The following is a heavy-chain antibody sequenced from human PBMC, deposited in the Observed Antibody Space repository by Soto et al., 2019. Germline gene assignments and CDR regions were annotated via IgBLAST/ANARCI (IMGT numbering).Heavy chain of an antibody. CDR2: ISNSEST. CDR1: GDSVSHYY. Sequence: ASETLSLTCTVSGDSVSHYYWNWVRQSPGKGLEWIGYISNSESTNYNPSLKSRVTMSMDTSRNQFSLKLSSVTAADTAVYYCARVIVGATTSGNFDYWGQGTLVTVSS. V-gene: IGHV4-59*08. CDR3: ARVIVGATTSGNFDY. J-gene: IGHJ4*02. D-gene: IGHD1-26*01.